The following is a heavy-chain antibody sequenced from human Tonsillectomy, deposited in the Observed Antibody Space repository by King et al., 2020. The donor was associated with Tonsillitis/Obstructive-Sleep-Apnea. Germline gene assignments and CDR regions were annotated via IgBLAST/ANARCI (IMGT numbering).Heavy chain of an antibody. CDR2: IKSKTDGGTT. V-gene: IGHV3-15*07. J-gene: IGHJ4*02. D-gene: IGHD1-26*01. Sequence: VQLVESGGGLVKPGGSLRLSCAASGFTFSNAWMNWVRQAPGKGLEWVGRIKSKTDGGTTDYAAPVKGRFTISRDDSKNTLYLQKNSLKTEDTAVYYWTTDVKIVGAKWFGYWGQGTLVTVSS. CDR1: GFTFSNAW. CDR3: TTDVKIVGAKWFGY.